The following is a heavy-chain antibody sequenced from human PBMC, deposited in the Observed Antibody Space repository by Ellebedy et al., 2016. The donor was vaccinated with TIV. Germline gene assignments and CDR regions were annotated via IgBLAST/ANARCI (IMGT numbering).Heavy chain of an antibody. CDR2: IYYSGST. CDR3: AREPALTVTTLTGADY. D-gene: IGHD4-17*01. Sequence: MPGGSLRLSCTVSAGSISSSSYSRGSIRQPPGKGLEWIGSIYYSGSTYYNPSLKSRVTISVDPSKNQFSTKLSYVTAAETAVYYCAREPALTVTTLTGADYWGQGTLVTVSS. CDR1: AGSISSSSYS. V-gene: IGHV4-39*02. J-gene: IGHJ4*02.